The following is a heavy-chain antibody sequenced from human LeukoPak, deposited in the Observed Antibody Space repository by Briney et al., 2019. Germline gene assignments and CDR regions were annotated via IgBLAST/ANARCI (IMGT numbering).Heavy chain of an antibody. CDR3: ATITTVVTPGWYYFDY. D-gene: IGHD4-23*01. Sequence: ASVKVSCKVSGYTLTELSMHWVRQAPGKGLEWMGGFDPEDGETIYAQKFQGRVTMTEDISTDTAYMELSSLRSEDTAVYYCATITTVVTPGWYYFDYWGQGTLVTVSS. V-gene: IGHV1-24*01. CDR1: GYTLTELS. CDR2: FDPEDGET. J-gene: IGHJ4*02.